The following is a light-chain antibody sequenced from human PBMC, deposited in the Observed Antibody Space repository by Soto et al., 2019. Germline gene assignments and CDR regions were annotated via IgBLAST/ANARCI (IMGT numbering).Light chain of an antibody. CDR2: GAS. CDR3: QQYNTWYT. V-gene: IGKV3-15*01. CDR1: QNIGSN. J-gene: IGKJ2*01. Sequence: EIVMTQSPATLSVSPGERATLSCKASQNIGSNLAWIQQKPGQGPRFLIYGASTRATGIPARFSGSGSGKEITLTSSSLQYEELVYYYCQQYNTWYTFGQGTKLEIK.